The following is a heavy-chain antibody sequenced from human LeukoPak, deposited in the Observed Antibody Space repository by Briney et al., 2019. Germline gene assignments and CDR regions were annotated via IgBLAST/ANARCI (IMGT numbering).Heavy chain of an antibody. CDR2: IYYSGST. D-gene: IGHD5-24*01. CDR3: ARLGWLQGENY. Sequence: KPSETLSLTCSVSGGSISGYYWSWIRKPPGKGLEWIGYIYYSGSTNYNPSLKSRVIISVDTSKNQFSLKLSSVTAADTAVYYCARLGWLQGENYWGQGTLVTVSS. CDR1: GGSISGYY. J-gene: IGHJ4*02. V-gene: IGHV4-59*01.